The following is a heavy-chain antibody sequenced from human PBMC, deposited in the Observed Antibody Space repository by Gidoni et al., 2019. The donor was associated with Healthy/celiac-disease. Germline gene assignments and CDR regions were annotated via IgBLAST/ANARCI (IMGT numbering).Heavy chain of an antibody. D-gene: IGHD1-26*01. V-gene: IGHV4-34*01. CDR1: GGSFSGYY. Sequence: QVQLQQWGAGLLKPSETLSLTCAVYGGSFSGYYWSGIRQPPGKGLEWIGEINHSGSTNYNPSLKSRVTISVDTSKNQFSLKLSSVTAADTAVYYCARLFSGSYYGPFDGMDVWGQGTTVTVSS. CDR2: INHSGST. CDR3: ARLFSGSYYGPFDGMDV. J-gene: IGHJ6*02.